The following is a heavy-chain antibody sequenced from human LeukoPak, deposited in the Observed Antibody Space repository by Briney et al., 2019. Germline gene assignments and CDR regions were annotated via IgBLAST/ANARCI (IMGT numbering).Heavy chain of an antibody. V-gene: IGHV2-5*01. J-gene: IGHJ4*02. D-gene: IGHD3-9*01. Sequence: SGATLTHLTRPLTHTCTLPGYTLPPGAGVGGIRHPPGKGLEWLPRIYWNGDKRYTPSLRNRLTIPTDTSKNQVVLTMTNMDPVDTATYYCAHSGILRSLDWLPSYWGQGMLVTVSS. CDR1: GYTLPPGAG. CDR3: AHSGILRSLDWLPSY. CDR2: IYWNGDK.